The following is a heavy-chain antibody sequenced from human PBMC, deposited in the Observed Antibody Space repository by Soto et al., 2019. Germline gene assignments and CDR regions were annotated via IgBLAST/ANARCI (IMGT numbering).Heavy chain of an antibody. CDR1: GGTFSSYA. CDR2: ISVYNGNV. J-gene: IGHJ6*02. D-gene: IGHD2-2*02. V-gene: IGHV1-18*01. Sequence: VASVKVSCKASGGTFSSYAISWVRQAPGQGLEWMGWISVYNGNVKYEQKFQGRVTMTTDTSTSTAYMELRSLRSDDTAVYYCARDGGYCSSTTCYTGVWWFYGMDVWGQGTTVTVSS. CDR3: ARDGGYCSSTTCYTGVWWFYGMDV.